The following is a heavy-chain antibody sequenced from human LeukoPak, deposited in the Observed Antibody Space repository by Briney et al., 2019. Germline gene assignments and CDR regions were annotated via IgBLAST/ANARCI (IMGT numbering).Heavy chain of an antibody. V-gene: IGHV3-23*01. Sequence: GGTLRLSCAAPGFTFSNFGMSWVRQAPGKGLEWVSAISGSGVSTYYADSVKGRFTISRDNSKNTLYLQMNSLRAEDTAVYYCAKNQLYLDYWGQGTLVTVSS. CDR1: GFTFSNFG. D-gene: IGHD2-2*01. CDR2: ISGSGVST. CDR3: AKNQLYLDY. J-gene: IGHJ4*02.